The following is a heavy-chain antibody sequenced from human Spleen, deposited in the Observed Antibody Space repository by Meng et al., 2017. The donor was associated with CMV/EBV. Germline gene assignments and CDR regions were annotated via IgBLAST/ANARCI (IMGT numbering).Heavy chain of an antibody. CDR3: ARQMVYANYYSAMDV. CDR1: GFTFSSYG. D-gene: IGHD2-8*01. CDR2: IRYDGSNK. Sequence: GESLKISCAASGFTFSSYGMHWVRQAPGKGLEWVAFIRYDGSNKYYADSVKGRFTISRDNSKNTLYLQMNSLRAEDTAVYYCARQMVYANYYSAMDVWGQGTTVTVSS. V-gene: IGHV3-30*02. J-gene: IGHJ6*02.